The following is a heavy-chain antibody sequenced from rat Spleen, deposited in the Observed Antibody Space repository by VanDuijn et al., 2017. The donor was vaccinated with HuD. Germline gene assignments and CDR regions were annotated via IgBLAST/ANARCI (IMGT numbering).Heavy chain of an antibody. CDR1: GFTFSNYD. Sequence: EVQLVESGGGLVLPGRSLKLSCAASGFTFSNYDMAWVRQAPTKGMEWVASISTGGGSTYYRDSVKGRFTISRDNAKSTLYLQMDSLRSEDTATYYCARHPSMYWYFDFWGPGTMVTVSS. CDR2: ISTGGGST. V-gene: IGHV5S23*01. CDR3: ARHPSMYWYFDF. J-gene: IGHJ1*01.